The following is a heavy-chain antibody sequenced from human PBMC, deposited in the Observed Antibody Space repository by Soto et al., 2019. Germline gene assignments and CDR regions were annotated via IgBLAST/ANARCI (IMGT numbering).Heavy chain of an antibody. J-gene: IGHJ4*02. Sequence: PGGSLRLSCAASGFTFTNAWMTWVRQAPGKGLEWVGRIKSKTDDGTTDYAAPVKGRFTISRDDSKNTLYLQMNSLKTEDTAVYYCTTDYSLWGQGTLVTVS. CDR1: GFTFTNAW. V-gene: IGHV3-15*01. CDR2: IKSKTDDGTT. D-gene: IGHD2-21*01. CDR3: TTDYSL.